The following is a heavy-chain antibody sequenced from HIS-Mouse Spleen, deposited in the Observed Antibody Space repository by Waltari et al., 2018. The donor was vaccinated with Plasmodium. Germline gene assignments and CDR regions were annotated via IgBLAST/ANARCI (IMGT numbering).Heavy chain of an antibody. CDR1: GFTFSSYS. D-gene: IGHD6-13*01. J-gene: IGHJ4*02. CDR3: ARESSSSWYFDY. V-gene: IGHV3-21*01. Sequence: EVQLVESGGGLVKPGGSLRLSCAASGFTFSSYSMNCVRQAPGKGLEWVSSISSSSSYIYYADSVKGRFTISRDNAKNSLYLQMNSLRAEDTAVYYCARESSSSWYFDYWGQGTLVTVSS. CDR2: ISSSSSYI.